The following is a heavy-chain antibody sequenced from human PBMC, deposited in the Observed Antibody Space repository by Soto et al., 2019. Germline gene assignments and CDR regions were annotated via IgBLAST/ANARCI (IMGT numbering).Heavy chain of an antibody. J-gene: IGHJ4*02. CDR3: ARGTRPGYSGYKGPYYFDY. CDR1: GGSFSGYY. Sequence: QVQLQQWGAGLLKPSETLSLTCAVYGGSFSGYYWSWIRQPPGKGLEWIGEINHSGSTNYNPSLKSRVTISVDTSKNQFSLKLSSVTAADTAVYYCARGTRPGYSGYKGPYYFDYWGQGTLVTVSS. V-gene: IGHV4-34*01. CDR2: INHSGST. D-gene: IGHD5-12*01.